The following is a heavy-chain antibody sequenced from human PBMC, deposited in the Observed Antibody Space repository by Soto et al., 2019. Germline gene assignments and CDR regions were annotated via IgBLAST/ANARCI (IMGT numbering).Heavy chain of an antibody. CDR1: GGSVSSGSYY. CDR3: ARREYWYFDL. V-gene: IGHV4-61*01. CDR2: IYYSGST. J-gene: IGHJ2*01. Sequence: QVQLQESGPGLVKPSETLSLTCTVSGGSVSSGSYYWSWIRQPPGKGLEWIGYIYYSGSTNYNPSLKSRVTISVDTSKNQFSLKLSSVTAADTAVYYCARREYWYFDLWGRGTLVTVSS.